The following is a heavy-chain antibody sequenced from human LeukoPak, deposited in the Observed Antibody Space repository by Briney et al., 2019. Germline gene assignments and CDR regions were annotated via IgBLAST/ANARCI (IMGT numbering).Heavy chain of an antibody. CDR3: ARWYSSGWYHWFDP. CDR1: GVSISSGGYY. D-gene: IGHD6-19*01. Sequence: PSETLSLTCTVSGVSISSGGYYWSWLRQHPGKGLEWIGYIYYSGSTYYNPSLKSRVTISVDTSKNQFSLKLSSVTAADTAVYYCARWYSSGWYHWFDPWGQGTLVTVSS. V-gene: IGHV4-31*03. J-gene: IGHJ5*02. CDR2: IYYSGST.